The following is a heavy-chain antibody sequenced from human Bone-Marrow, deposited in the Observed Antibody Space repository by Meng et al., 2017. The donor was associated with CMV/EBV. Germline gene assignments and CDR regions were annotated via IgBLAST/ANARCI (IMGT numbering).Heavy chain of an antibody. CDR1: GFTFSSYA. J-gene: IGHJ4*02. CDR2: ISGSGGST. Sequence: GESLKISCAASGFTFSSYAMSWVRQAPGKGLEWVSAISGSGGSTYYADSVKGRFTISRDNSKNTLYLQMNSLRAEDTAVYYCAKKKGVPVTSRCFDYWGQGTLVTVSS. CDR3: AKKKGVPVTSRCFDY. D-gene: IGHD4-17*01. V-gene: IGHV3-23*01.